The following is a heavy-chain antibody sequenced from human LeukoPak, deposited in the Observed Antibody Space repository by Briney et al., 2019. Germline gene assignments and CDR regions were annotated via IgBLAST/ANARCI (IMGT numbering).Heavy chain of an antibody. CDR1: GFTFSSYE. J-gene: IGHJ3*02. Sequence: GGSLTLSCAASGFTFSSYEMNWVRQAPGKGLEWVSYISASGSSIYYADSVKGRFTISRDNAKNSLYLQMNSLRAEDTAVYYCARDRGTTMVRSFDIWGQGTMVTVSS. CDR2: ISASGSSI. V-gene: IGHV3-48*03. D-gene: IGHD4/OR15-4a*01. CDR3: ARDRGTTMVRSFDI.